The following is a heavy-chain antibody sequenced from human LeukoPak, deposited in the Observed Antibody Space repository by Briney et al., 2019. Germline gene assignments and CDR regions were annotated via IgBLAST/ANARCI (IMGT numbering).Heavy chain of an antibody. J-gene: IGHJ4*02. CDR2: INPSGGST. V-gene: IGHV1-46*01. CDR3: ARDLAVAGSGDY. Sequence: ASVKVSCKASGYTFTSYYMHWVRQAPGQGLERMGIINPSGGSTSYAQKFQGRVTMTRDTSTSTVYMELSSLRSEDTAVYYCARDLAVAGSGDYWGQGTLVTVSS. D-gene: IGHD6-19*01. CDR1: GYTFTSYY.